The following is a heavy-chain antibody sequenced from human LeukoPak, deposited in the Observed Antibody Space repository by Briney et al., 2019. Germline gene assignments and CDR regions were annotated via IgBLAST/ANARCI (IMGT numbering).Heavy chain of an antibody. V-gene: IGHV4-4*07. Sequence: PSETLSLTCTVSGGSISSYYWSWIRQPAGKGLEWIGRIYTSGSTNYNPSLKSRVTMSVDTSKNQFSLKLSSVTAADTAVYYCARSDCSSTSCSYFDYWGQGTLVTVSS. D-gene: IGHD2-2*01. CDR3: ARSDCSSTSCSYFDY. CDR1: GGSISSYY. J-gene: IGHJ4*02. CDR2: IYTSGST.